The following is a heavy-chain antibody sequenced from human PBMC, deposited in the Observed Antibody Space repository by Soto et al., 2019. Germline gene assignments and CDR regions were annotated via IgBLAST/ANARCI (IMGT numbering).Heavy chain of an antibody. J-gene: IGHJ2*01. Sequence: QDQLVQSGAEVKKPGSSVKVSCKASGGTFSSHTFSWVRQAPGQGLEWMGRIIPALGTATYAQKFQGRVTITADESATTVYMELNSLSSEDPAVYYCAGPDFGDYWYFDLWGRGTLVTVSS. CDR3: AGPDFGDYWYFDL. CDR2: IIPALGTA. V-gene: IGHV1-69*08. CDR1: GGTFSSHT. D-gene: IGHD4-17*01.